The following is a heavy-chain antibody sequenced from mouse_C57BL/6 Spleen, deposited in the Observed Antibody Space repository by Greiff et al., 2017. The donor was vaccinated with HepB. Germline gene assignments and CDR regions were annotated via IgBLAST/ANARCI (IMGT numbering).Heavy chain of an antibody. CDR1: GFTFSSYA. CDR2: ISSGGDYI. V-gene: IGHV5-9-1*02. Sequence: EVKLVESGEGLVKPGGSLKLSCAASGFTFSSYAMSWVRQTPEKRLEWVAYISSGGDYIYYADTVKGRFTISRDNARNTLYLQMSSLKSEDTAMYYCTRDPGYSNYDDYFYYWGQGTTLTVSS. D-gene: IGHD2-5*01. J-gene: IGHJ2*01. CDR3: TRDPGYSNYDDYFYY.